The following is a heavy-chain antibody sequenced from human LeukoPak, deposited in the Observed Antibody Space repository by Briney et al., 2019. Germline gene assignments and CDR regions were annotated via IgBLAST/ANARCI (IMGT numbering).Heavy chain of an antibody. CDR3: AKAILRGSYDAAFDI. CDR1: GFTFSSYA. V-gene: IGHV3-23*01. Sequence: GGSLRLACAPSGFTFSSYAMSWVRQAPGMGLEWLSAISGSGGNTYYADSVKGRFTISRDNSKNALYLQMNSLRADDTAVYYCAKAILRGSYDAAFDIWGQGTMVTASS. CDR2: ISGSGGNT. D-gene: IGHD1-26*01. J-gene: IGHJ3*02.